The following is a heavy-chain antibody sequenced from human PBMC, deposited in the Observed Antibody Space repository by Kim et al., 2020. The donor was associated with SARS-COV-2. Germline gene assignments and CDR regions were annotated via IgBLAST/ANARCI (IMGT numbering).Heavy chain of an antibody. Sequence: QTLSLTCVISGDSVSSDSAAWNWLRQSPSRGLEWLGRTYYRSKWYYDYADSVKSRITINPDTSKNQFSLQLNSVTPEDTAMYYCARDHQYSIDYWGQGTLVTVSS. CDR2: TYYRSKWYY. CDR1: GDSVSSDSAA. J-gene: IGHJ4*02. CDR3: ARDHQYSIDY. V-gene: IGHV6-1*01. D-gene: IGHD5-12*01.